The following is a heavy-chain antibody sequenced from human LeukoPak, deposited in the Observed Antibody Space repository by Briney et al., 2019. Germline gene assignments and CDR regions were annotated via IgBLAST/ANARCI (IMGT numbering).Heavy chain of an antibody. CDR2: IYYSGST. CDR1: GGSISSYY. CDR3: ARGVVVTPFDY. D-gene: IGHD2-21*02. V-gene: IGHV4-59*08. Sequence: SETLSLTCTVSGGSISSYYWSWIRQPPGKGLEWIGYIYYSGSTNYNPSLKSRVTISVDTSKNRFSLKLSSVTAADTAVYYCARGVVVTPFDYWGQGTLVTVSS. J-gene: IGHJ4*02.